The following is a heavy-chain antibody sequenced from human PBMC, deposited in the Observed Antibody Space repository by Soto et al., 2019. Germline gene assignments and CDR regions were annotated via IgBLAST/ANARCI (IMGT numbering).Heavy chain of an antibody. CDR3: ARIIGYCRNNDCSWTFDI. V-gene: IGHV5-51*01. J-gene: IGHJ3*02. CDR1: GYSFISYW. CDR2: FYPGDSAS. Sequence: GESLKISCKTSGYSFISYWVAWVRQKPGKGLEWMGTFYPGDSASTYSPSFQGQVTISVDKSISTAYLHLSSLKASDTAMYYCARIIGYCRNNDCSWTFDIWGQGTTVTVSS. D-gene: IGHD2-2*03.